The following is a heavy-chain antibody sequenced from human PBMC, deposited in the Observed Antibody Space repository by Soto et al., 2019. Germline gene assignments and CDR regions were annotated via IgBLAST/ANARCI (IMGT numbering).Heavy chain of an antibody. J-gene: IGHJ4*02. Sequence: VQLVESGGGVVQPGRSLRLSCAASGFTFSSYGMHWVRQAPGKGLEWVAVIWYDGSNKYYADSVKGRFTISRDNSKNTLYLQMNSLRAEDTAVYYCARAEDYDILTGYLDYWGQGTLVTVSS. CDR2: IWYDGSNK. CDR3: ARAEDYDILTGYLDY. CDR1: GFTFSSYG. V-gene: IGHV3-33*01. D-gene: IGHD3-9*01.